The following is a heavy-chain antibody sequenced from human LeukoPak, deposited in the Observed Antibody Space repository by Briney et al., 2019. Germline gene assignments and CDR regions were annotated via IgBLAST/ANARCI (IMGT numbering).Heavy chain of an antibody. CDR1: GYTFTSYY. Sequence: GASVKVSCKASGYTFTSYYMHWVRQAPGQGLEWMGIINPSGGSTSYAQKFQVRVTMTRDTSSSTAYMELSSLISKDMAVYYCARDYLKVVVAGTAPSAGHMDYWGQGTLVTVSS. J-gene: IGHJ4*02. V-gene: IGHV1-46*01. CDR3: ARDYLKVVVAGTAPSAGHMDY. D-gene: IGHD2-15*01. CDR2: INPSGGST.